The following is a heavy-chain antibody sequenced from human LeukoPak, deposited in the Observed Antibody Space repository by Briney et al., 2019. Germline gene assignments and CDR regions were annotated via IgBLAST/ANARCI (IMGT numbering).Heavy chain of an antibody. V-gene: IGHV4-59*08. J-gene: IGHJ6*02. CDR1: GGSIRSYY. D-gene: IGHD3-16*01. Sequence: SETLSLTCTVSGGSIRSYYCSWIRQPPGKGLEWVGYVYYSVSTSYNPSLKSRVTISVDASKNQFSLKLSSVTAADTAVYYCARHFTGPGTYTPYFGMDVWGQGTTVTVSS. CDR3: ARHFTGPGTYTPYFGMDV. CDR2: VYYSVST.